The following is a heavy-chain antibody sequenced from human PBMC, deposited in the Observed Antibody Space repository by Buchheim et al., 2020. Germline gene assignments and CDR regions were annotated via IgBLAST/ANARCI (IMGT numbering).Heavy chain of an antibody. CDR3: ARDLYYDILTGPQYYFDY. D-gene: IGHD3-9*01. J-gene: IGHJ4*02. Sequence: QVQLVESGGGVVQPGRSLRLSCAASGFTFSSYGMHWVRQAPGKGLEWVAVIWYDGSNKYYADSVKGRFTISRDNSKNTLYLQMNSLRAEDTAVYYCARDLYYDILTGPQYYFDYWGQGTL. CDR2: IWYDGSNK. CDR1: GFTFSSYG. V-gene: IGHV3-33*01.